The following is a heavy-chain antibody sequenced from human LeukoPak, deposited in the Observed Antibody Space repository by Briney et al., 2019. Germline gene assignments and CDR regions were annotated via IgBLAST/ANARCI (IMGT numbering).Heavy chain of an antibody. V-gene: IGHV1-2*02. CDR3: ARDQRGGYIVVDY. D-gene: IGHD2-15*01. Sequence: ASVKVSCKASGYTFTSYDINWVRQATGQGLEWMGWMNPNSGGTNYAQKFQGRVTMTRDTSISTAYMELSRLRSDDTAVYYCARDQRGGYIVVDYWGQGTLVTVSS. J-gene: IGHJ4*02. CDR1: GYTFTSYD. CDR2: MNPNSGGT.